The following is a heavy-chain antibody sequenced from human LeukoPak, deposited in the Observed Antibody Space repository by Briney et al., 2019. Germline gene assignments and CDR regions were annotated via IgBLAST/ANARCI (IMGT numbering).Heavy chain of an antibody. D-gene: IGHD5-18*01. Sequence: SVKVSCKASGGTFSSYAISWVRQAPGQGLEWMGGIIPIFGTANYAQKFQGRVTITADESASTAYMELSSLRSEDTAVYYCARDGYSYGSFDYWGQGTLVTVSS. CDR2: IIPIFGTA. CDR1: GGTFSSYA. V-gene: IGHV1-69*13. J-gene: IGHJ4*02. CDR3: ARDGYSYGSFDY.